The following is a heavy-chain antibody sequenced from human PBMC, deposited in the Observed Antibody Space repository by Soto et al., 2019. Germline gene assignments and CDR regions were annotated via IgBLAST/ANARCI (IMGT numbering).Heavy chain of an antibody. CDR2: IIPIFGTA. Sequence: SVKVSCKASGCTFSSYAISWVRQAPGQGLEWMGGIIPIFGTANYAQKFQGRVTITADESTSTAYMELSSLRSEDTAVYYCAREALSRPYYYDSSGYSFDFDYWGQGTLVTVSS. CDR3: AREALSRPYYYDSSGYSFDFDY. D-gene: IGHD3-22*01. V-gene: IGHV1-69*13. J-gene: IGHJ4*02. CDR1: GCTFSSYA.